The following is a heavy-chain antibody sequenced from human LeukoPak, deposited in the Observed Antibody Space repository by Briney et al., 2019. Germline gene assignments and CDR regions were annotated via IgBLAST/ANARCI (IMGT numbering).Heavy chain of an antibody. J-gene: IGHJ4*02. Sequence: GGSLRLSCAASGFTFNTYTMNWVRQAPGKGPEWVSSITASSTAIYSADSVKGRFTISRDNAKNFLYLQMNSLRAEDTAVYYCARTYYDTLTGYNPYFDYWGQGILVTVSS. D-gene: IGHD3-9*01. CDR1: GFTFNTYT. CDR3: ARTYYDTLTGYNPYFDY. CDR2: ITASSTAI. V-gene: IGHV3-21*01.